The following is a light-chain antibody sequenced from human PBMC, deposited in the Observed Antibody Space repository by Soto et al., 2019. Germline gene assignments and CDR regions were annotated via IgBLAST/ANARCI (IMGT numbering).Light chain of an antibody. CDR3: QEYSNWPLLS. V-gene: IGKV3-15*01. J-gene: IGKJ4*01. CDR1: QSVSSN. CDR2: GAS. Sequence: EIVMTHSPATLSVSPGEIATLSCWASQSVSSNLAWYQQKPGQAPRLLIYGASIRATGIPARFSGSGFGTEFTLTISSLQSEDFVVYYCQEYSNWPLLSFGGGTKVDIK.